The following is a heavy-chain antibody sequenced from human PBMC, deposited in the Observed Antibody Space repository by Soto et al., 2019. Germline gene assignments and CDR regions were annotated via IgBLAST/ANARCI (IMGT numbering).Heavy chain of an antibody. Sequence: ASVKVSCKASGYTFTSYAMHWVRQAPGQRLEWMGWINAGNGNTKYSQKFQGRVTITRVTSASTAYMELSSLRSEDTAVYYCARDSYDILTGYYIDWFDPWGQGTLVTVSS. CDR1: GYTFTSYA. V-gene: IGHV1-3*01. CDR3: ARDSYDILTGYYIDWFDP. CDR2: INAGNGNT. D-gene: IGHD3-9*01. J-gene: IGHJ5*02.